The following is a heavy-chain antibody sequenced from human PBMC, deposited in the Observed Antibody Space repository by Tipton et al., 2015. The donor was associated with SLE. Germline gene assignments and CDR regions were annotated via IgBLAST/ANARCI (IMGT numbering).Heavy chain of an antibody. CDR1: GGSISSSSYY. J-gene: IGHJ4*02. Sequence: TLSLTCTVSGGSISSSSYYWSWIRQPPGKGLEWIGYIYYSGSTYYNPSLKSRVTISVDTSKNQFSLKLSSVTAADTAVYYCARQGSVDTMIEDPFDYWGQGILVTVSS. V-gene: IGHV4-61*05. CDR2: IYYSGST. CDR3: ARQGSVDTMIEDPFDY. D-gene: IGHD3-22*01.